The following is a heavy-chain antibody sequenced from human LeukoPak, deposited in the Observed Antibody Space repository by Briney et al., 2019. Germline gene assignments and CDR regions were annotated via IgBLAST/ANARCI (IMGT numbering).Heavy chain of an antibody. J-gene: IGHJ5*02. CDR1: GYAFVTYW. V-gene: IGHV5-51*01. D-gene: IGHD6-6*01. CDR2: IYPDDSDV. Sequence: GESLKISCQGSGYAFVTYWIAWVRQMPGKGLEWMGIIYPDDSDVSYSPSFQGQVTISVDKSISTAYLQWSSLKASDTAIYYCARQQGASVAAQNLDIWGQGTLVAVSS. CDR3: ARQQGASVAAQNLDI.